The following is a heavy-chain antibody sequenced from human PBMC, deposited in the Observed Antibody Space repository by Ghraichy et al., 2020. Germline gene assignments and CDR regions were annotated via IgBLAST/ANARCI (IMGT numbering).Heavy chain of an antibody. CDR1: GFTFSSYS. Sequence: GESLNISCAASGFTFSSYSMNWVRQAPGKGLEWVSSISSSSSYIYYADSVKGRFTISRDNAKNSLYLQMNSLRAEDTAVYYCAREIEADSIVVVPAAKGGNAFDIWGQGTMVTVSS. CDR2: ISSSSSYI. V-gene: IGHV3-21*01. CDR3: AREIEADSIVVVPAAKGGNAFDI. J-gene: IGHJ3*02. D-gene: IGHD2-2*01.